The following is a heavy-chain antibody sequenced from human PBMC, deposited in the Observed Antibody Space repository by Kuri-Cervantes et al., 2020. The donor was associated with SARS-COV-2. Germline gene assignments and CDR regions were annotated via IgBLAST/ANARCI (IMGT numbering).Heavy chain of an antibody. CDR3: ARNAVAGTYYYYMDV. Sequence: GESLKISCAASGFTFSSYAMHWVRQAPGKGLEWVAVIWYDGSNKYYADSVKGRFTISRDNSKNTLYLQMNSLRAEDTAVYYCARNAVAGTYYYYMDVWGKGTTVTVSS. D-gene: IGHD6-19*01. CDR1: GFTFSSYA. J-gene: IGHJ6*03. CDR2: IWYDGSNK. V-gene: IGHV3-33*08.